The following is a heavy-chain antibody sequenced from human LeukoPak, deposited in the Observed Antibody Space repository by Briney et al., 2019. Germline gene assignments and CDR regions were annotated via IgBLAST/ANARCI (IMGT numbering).Heavy chain of an antibody. CDR1: GGSISSSSYY. D-gene: IGHD5-24*01. J-gene: IGHJ6*03. Sequence: PSETLSLTCTVSGGSISSSSYYWGWIRQPPGKGLEWIGSIYYSGSTYYNPSLKSRVTISVDTSKNQFSLKLSSVTAADTAVYYCASSYKRWGGRSPQQYYYYYMDVWGKGTTVTISS. CDR2: IYYSGST. CDR3: ASSYKRWGGRSPQQYYYYYMDV. V-gene: IGHV4-39*07.